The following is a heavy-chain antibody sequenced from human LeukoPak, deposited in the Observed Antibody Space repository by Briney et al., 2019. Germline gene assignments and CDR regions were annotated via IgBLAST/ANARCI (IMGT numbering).Heavy chain of an antibody. D-gene: IGHD3-16*01. CDR1: GFIFSDYS. CDR2: ISGGGHYI. V-gene: IGHV3-21*01. Sequence: GGSLRLTCAASGFIFSDYSITWVRQAPGKGLEWVSSISGGGHYIYYADSVKGRFTISRDNAKKSLYLQMNSLRAEDTAVYYCARDMIYPYWGQGTMVTVSS. J-gene: IGHJ3*01. CDR3: ARDMIYPY.